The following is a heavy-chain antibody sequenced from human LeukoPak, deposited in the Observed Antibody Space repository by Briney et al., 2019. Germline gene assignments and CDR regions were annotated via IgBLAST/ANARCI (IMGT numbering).Heavy chain of an antibody. CDR2: ISGSGGST. J-gene: IGHJ4*02. CDR1: GFTFSSYA. V-gene: IGHV3-23*01. D-gene: IGHD5-12*01. CDR3: ASTWDIRYYFDY. Sequence: PGGSLRLSCAASGFTFSSYAMSWVRQAPGKGLEWVSAISGSGGSTYYADSVKGRFTISRDNSKNTLYLQMNSLRAEDTAVYYWASTWDIRYYFDYWGQGTLVTVSS.